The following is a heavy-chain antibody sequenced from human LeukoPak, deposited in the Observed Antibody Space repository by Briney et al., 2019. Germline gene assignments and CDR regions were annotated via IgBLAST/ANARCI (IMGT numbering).Heavy chain of an antibody. J-gene: IGHJ4*02. D-gene: IGHD1-26*01. Sequence: SETLSLTCTVSGGSISIHYWIWIRQPPGKGLEWIGYIYYSWSTNYNPSLESRVTISVDTSKNQFSLKLSSVTAAETAVYYCARSTGIVGAPPAGQFDYWGQGTLVTVSS. CDR3: ARSTGIVGAPPAGQFDY. CDR1: GGSISIHY. CDR2: IYYSWST. V-gene: IGHV4-59*11.